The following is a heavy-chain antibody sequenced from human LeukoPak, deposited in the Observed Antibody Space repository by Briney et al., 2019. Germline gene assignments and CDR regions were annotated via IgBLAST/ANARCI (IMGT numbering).Heavy chain of an antibody. CDR1: GFTFSSYS. Sequence: GGSLRLSCAASGFTFSSYSMNWVRQAPGKGLEWVSSISSSSSYIYYADSVKGRFTISRDNAKNTLYLQMNSLRAEDTAVYFCAKSLLTMVRGTRILDYWGQGTLVTVSS. CDR2: ISSSSSYI. CDR3: AKSLLTMVRGTRILDY. V-gene: IGHV3-21*04. J-gene: IGHJ4*02. D-gene: IGHD3-10*01.